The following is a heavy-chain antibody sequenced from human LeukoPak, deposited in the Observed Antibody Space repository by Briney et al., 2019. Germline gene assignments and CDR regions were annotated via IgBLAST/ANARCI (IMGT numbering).Heavy chain of an antibody. CDR3: ARDYYGSGSYYQPFDY. CDR2: INWNGGST. CDR1: GFTFSSYA. J-gene: IGHJ4*02. Sequence: GGSLRLSCAASGFTFSSYAMSWVRQAPGKGLEWVSGINWNGGSTGYADSVKGRFTISRDNAKNSLYLQMNSLRAEDTALYYCARDYYGSGSYYQPFDYWGQGTLVTVSS. D-gene: IGHD3-10*01. V-gene: IGHV3-20*04.